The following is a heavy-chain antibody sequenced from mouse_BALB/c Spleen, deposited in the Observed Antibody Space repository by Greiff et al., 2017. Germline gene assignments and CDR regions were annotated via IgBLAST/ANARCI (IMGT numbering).Heavy chain of an antibody. J-gene: IGHJ2*01. CDR3: SREAYGSRDFDY. CDR2: ISCYNGAT. Sequence: LVKTGASVKISCKASGYSFTGYYMHWVKQSHGKSLEWIGYISCYNGATSYNQKFKGKATFTVDTSSSTAYMQFNSLTSEDSAVYYCSREAYGSRDFDYWGQGTTLTVSS. CDR1: GYSFTGYY. V-gene: IGHV1S34*01. D-gene: IGHD1-1*01.